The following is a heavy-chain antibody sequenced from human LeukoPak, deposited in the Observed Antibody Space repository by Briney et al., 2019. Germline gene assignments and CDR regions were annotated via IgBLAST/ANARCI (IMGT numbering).Heavy chain of an antibody. D-gene: IGHD3-22*01. J-gene: IGHJ4*02. CDR3: AKKYYYDSSGYYFFDD. CDR2: SIGSGVST. V-gene: IGHV3-23*01. CDR1: GFTFSSYA. Sequence: GGSLRLSCAASGFTFSSYAMNWVRQAPGKGLEWVSASIGSGVSTYYADSVKGRFTISRDNSKNTLYLQMNSLRAEDTAVYYCAKKYYYDSSGYYFFDDWGQGTLVTVSS.